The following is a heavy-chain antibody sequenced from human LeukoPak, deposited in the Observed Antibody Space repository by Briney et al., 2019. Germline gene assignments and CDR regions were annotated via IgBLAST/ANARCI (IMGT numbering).Heavy chain of an antibody. Sequence: GGSLRLSCAASGFIFSSYGMHWVRQAPGKGLEWVAFIRSDGSDKYYAGSVKGRFTISRDSSKNTLYLQMNSLRAEDTAVYYCAKHDSSSYYWGQGTLVTVSS. J-gene: IGHJ4*02. CDR3: AKHDSSSYY. D-gene: IGHD3-22*01. V-gene: IGHV3-30*02. CDR2: IRSDGSDK. CDR1: GFIFSSYG.